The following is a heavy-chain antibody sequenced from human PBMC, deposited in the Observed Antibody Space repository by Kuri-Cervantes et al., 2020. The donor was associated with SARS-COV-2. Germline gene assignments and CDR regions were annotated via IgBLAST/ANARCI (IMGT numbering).Heavy chain of an antibody. D-gene: IGHD1-14*01. CDR1: GGSISSYY. J-gene: IGHJ3*02. V-gene: IGHV4-59*12. Sequence: SETLSLTCTVSGGSISSYYWSWIRQPPGKGLEWIGYIYYSGSTNYNPSLKSRVTISVDTSKNQFSLKLSSVTAADTAVCYCARRKLGGAFDIWGQGTMVTVSS. CDR3: ARRKLGGAFDI. CDR2: IYYSGST.